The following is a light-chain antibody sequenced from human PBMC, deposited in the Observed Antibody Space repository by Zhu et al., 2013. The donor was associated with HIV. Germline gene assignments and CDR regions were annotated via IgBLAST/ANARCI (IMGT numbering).Light chain of an antibody. CDR3: QNXRSAPWT. Sequence: DVQVTQSPSSLSASVGDRVTITCRASQDISNDLAWYQQKPGKVPKLLMYAASALQSGVPSRFSGSGSGTDYTLTITSLQPEDVGSYYCQNXRSAPWTFGQGTKVEIK. CDR1: QDISND. J-gene: IGKJ1*01. V-gene: IGKV1-27*01. CDR2: AAS.